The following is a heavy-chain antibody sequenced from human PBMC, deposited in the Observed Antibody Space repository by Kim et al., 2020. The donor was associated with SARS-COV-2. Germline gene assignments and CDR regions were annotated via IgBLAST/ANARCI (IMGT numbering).Heavy chain of an antibody. Sequence: GGSLRLSCAASGFSFSSYSMNWVRQAPGKGLEWVSSISSSSSYIYYADSVKGRFTISRDNAKNLLYLQMNSLRAEDTAVYYCARQHLVITVYDYWGQGTLVTVSS. J-gene: IGHJ4*02. D-gene: IGHD6-13*01. V-gene: IGHV3-21*01. CDR3: ARQHLVITVYDY. CDR2: ISSSSSYI. CDR1: GFSFSSYS.